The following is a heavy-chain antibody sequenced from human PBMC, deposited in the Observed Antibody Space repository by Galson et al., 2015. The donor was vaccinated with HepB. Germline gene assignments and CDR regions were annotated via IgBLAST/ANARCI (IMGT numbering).Heavy chain of an antibody. V-gene: IGHV3-48*01. CDR1: GVTIPSYS. J-gene: IGHJ6*02. CDR3: ARNPASYDYYNMDV. D-gene: IGHD6-25*01. CDR2: ISAGSTTI. Sequence: SLRLSCAASGVTIPSYSMNWVRKAPGKGLEWLAYISAGSTTIYYAASVKGRFTISRDNAKKSMYLHMSSLRVEDTGIYYCARNPASYDYYNMDVWGQGTTVTVSS.